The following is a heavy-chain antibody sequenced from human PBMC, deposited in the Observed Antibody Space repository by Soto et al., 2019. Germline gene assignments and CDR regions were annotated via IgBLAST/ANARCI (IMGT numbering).Heavy chain of an antibody. V-gene: IGHV3-7*01. Sequence: GGSLRLSCAASGFTFSSFWMDWVRQAPGKGLEWVANINPDGSEKHYVDSVKGRFTISRDNVRNSLYLQMSSLTAEDSALYYCSRSLNSWGKGTRVTVSS. CDR1: GFTFSSFW. J-gene: IGHJ4*02. CDR3: SRSLNS. CDR2: INPDGSEK.